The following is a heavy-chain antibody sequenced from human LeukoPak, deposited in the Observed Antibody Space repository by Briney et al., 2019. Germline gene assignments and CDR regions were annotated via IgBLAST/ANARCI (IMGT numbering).Heavy chain of an antibody. D-gene: IGHD3-16*01. Sequence: GGSLRLSCAASGFTFNTYTMNWVRQAPGKGLVWVSRINTDGSNTNYADSVKGRFTISRDNAKNTLYLQMSSLRAEDTAVYYCARDFLHLGGWGQGTMVTVSS. CDR2: INTDGSNT. CDR3: ARDFLHLGG. V-gene: IGHV3-74*01. J-gene: IGHJ3*01. CDR1: GFTFNTYT.